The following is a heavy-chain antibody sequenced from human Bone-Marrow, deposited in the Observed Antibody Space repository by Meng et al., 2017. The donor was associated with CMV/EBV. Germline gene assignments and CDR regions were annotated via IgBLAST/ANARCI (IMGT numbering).Heavy chain of an antibody. CDR2: IRYDGSNK. CDR3: AKGQLYGGNFDYDAFDI. CDR1: GFTFSSYG. J-gene: IGHJ3*02. D-gene: IGHD4-23*01. V-gene: IGHV3-30*02. Sequence: LSLTCAASGFTFSSYGMHWVRQAPGKGLEWVAFIRYDGSNKYYADSVKGRFTISRDNSKNTLYLQMNSLRAEDTAVYYCAKGQLYGGNFDYDAFDIWGQGTMVTVSS.